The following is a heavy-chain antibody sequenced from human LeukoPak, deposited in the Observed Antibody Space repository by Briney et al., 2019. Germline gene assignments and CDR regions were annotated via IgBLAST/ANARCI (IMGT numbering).Heavy chain of an antibody. CDR1: GYTFTSYG. D-gene: IGHD6-19*01. CDR3: ARAGYSSGWYWGEVVDY. CDR2: ISAYNGNT. V-gene: IGHV1-18*01. J-gene: IGHJ4*02. Sequence: ASVTVSCKASGYTFTSYGISWVRQAPGQGLEWMGWISAYNGNTNYAQKLQGRVTMTTDTSTSTAYMELRSLRSDDTAVYYCARAGYSSGWYWGEVVDYWGQGTLVTVSS.